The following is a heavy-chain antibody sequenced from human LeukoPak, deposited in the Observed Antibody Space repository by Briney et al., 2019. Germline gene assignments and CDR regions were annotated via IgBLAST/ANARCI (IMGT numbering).Heavy chain of an antibody. CDR3: AREGDILTGYYRTYYFDY. D-gene: IGHD3-9*01. J-gene: IGHJ4*02. CDR2: ISSSSSYI. CDR1: GFTFSSYS. Sequence: GGSLRLSCAASGFTFSSYSMNWVRQAPGKGLEWVSSISSSSSYIYYADSVKGRFTISRDNAKNSLYLQTNSLRAEDTAVYYCAREGDILTGYYRTYYFDYWGQGTLVTVSS. V-gene: IGHV3-21*01.